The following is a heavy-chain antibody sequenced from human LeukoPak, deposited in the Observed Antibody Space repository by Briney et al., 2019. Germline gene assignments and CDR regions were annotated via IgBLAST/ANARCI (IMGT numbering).Heavy chain of an antibody. J-gene: IGHJ4*02. CDR2: IYSGGST. Sequence: GGSLRLSCAASGFTVSSNYMSWVRQAPGKGLEWVSVIYSGGSTYYADSVKGRFTIPRDNSKNTPYLQMNSLRAEDTAVYYCARAPPAAFFDYWGQGTLVTVSS. V-gene: IGHV3-66*01. D-gene: IGHD2-2*01. CDR1: GFTVSSNY. CDR3: ARAPPAAFFDY.